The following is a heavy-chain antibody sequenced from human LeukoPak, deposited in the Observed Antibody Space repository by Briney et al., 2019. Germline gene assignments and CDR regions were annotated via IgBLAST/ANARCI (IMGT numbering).Heavy chain of an antibody. Sequence: NPGGSLRLSCAASGLTFSDYYMSWIRQAPGKGLEWVSYISSSGSTIYYADSVKGRFTISRDNAKNPLYLQMNSLRAEDTAVYYCARWSVLLWFGEFDPWGQGTLVTVSS. CDR2: ISSSGSTI. J-gene: IGHJ5*02. D-gene: IGHD3-10*01. CDR3: ARWSVLLWFGEFDP. V-gene: IGHV3-11*04. CDR1: GLTFSDYY.